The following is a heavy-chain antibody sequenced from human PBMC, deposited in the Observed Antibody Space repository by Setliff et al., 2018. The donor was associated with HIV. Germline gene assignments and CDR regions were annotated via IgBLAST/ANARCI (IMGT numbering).Heavy chain of an antibody. D-gene: IGHD3-10*02. J-gene: IGHJ4*02. CDR1: EYTFTSYD. Sequence: RASVKVSCKASEYTFTSYDINWVRQATGQGLEWMGWIIPNSGGTNYAQKFQGRVTMTRDTSTSTAYMELSRPRSDDTAVYYCARGFMSVRVLTPFDYWGQGTLVTVSS. CDR2: IIPNSGGT. V-gene: IGHV1-2*02. CDR3: ARGFMSVRVLTPFDY.